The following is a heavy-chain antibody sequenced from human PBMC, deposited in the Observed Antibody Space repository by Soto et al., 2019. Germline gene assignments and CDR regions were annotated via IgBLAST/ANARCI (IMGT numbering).Heavy chain of an antibody. V-gene: IGHV3-23*01. CDR1: GFTLSMSA. J-gene: IGHJ3*01. D-gene: IGHD3-16*02. CDR3: AKDRGIIVKAGDAFDV. Sequence: EVQLMESGGGLVQPGGSLRLSCAGSGFTLSMSAVSWVRQAPGKGLEWVSYISDSGDRTYYADSVKGRFTISRDRSKNTVSLQMNTLRADDTALYYCAKDRGIIVKAGDAFDVWGQGTMVTVSS. CDR2: ISDSGDRT.